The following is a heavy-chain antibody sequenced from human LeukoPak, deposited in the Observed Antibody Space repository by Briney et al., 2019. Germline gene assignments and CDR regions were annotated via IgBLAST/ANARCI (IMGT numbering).Heavy chain of an antibody. CDR3: ARDPSGNGGGGEYYFDY. D-gene: IGHD1-26*01. CDR2: IYYSGST. CDR1: GGSISSGDYY. J-gene: IGHJ4*02. Sequence: PSETLSLTCTVSGGSISSGDYYWSWIRQPPGKGLEWIGYIYYSGSTYYNPSLKSRVTISVDTSKNQFSLKLSSVTAADTALYYCARDPSGNGGGGEYYFDYWGQGTLVTVSS. V-gene: IGHV4-30-4*01.